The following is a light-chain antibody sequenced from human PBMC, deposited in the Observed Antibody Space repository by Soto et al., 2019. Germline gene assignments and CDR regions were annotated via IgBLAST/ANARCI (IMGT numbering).Light chain of an antibody. CDR3: QSFWV. CDR2: RNN. J-gene: IGLJ2*01. CDR1: NSNIGAGFD. Sequence: QSVLTQPPSVSGAPGQRVTISCTGSNSNIGAGFDVHWYQQFPGTAPKLLIYRNNQRPSGVPARFSGSKSGTSASLAITGVQAEDEADYYCQSFWVFGGGTKVNVL. V-gene: IGLV1-40*01.